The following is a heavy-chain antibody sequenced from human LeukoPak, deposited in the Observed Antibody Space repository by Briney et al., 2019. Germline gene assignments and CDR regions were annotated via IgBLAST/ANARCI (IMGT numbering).Heavy chain of an antibody. D-gene: IGHD5-12*01. Sequence: MTGGSLRLSCVVSGFTFSNYSMIWLRQAPGKGLEGVSSISRRSSYIYYADSVKGRFIISRDTPKNTLYLQMNNLRAEDTAVYFCARVWLRDYMDVWGKGTTVSVSS. CDR1: GFTFSNYS. CDR3: ARVWLRDYMDV. V-gene: IGHV3-21*04. J-gene: IGHJ6*03. CDR2: ISRRSSYI.